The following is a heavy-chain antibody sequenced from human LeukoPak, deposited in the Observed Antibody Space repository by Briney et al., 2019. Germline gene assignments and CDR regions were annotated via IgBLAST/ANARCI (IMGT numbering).Heavy chain of an antibody. D-gene: IGHD3-9*01. Sequence: GESLRISCKGSGYSFTSYWISWVRQMPGKGLEWMGRIDPSDSYTNYSPSFQGHVTISADKSISTAYLQWSSLKASDTAMYYCAATNYDILTGRRKDYYFDYWGQGTLVTVSS. CDR2: IDPSDSYT. J-gene: IGHJ4*02. CDR1: GYSFTSYW. CDR3: AATNYDILTGRRKDYYFDY. V-gene: IGHV5-10-1*01.